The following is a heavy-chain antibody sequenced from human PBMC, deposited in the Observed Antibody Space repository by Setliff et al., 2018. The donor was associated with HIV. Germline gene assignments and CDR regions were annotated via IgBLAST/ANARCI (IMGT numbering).Heavy chain of an antibody. CDR2: INAGNGDT. CDR1: GYTFTNYA. D-gene: IGHD2-15*01. Sequence: VASVKVSCKASGYTFTNYAILWVRQAPGRGLEWMGWINAGNGDTKYSQNFQGRVTITMDTSATTVYMELRSLGSEDTAVYYCAREGLLVTSVGGAYWYHGMDVWGQGTTVTVSS. V-gene: IGHV1-3*01. J-gene: IGHJ6*02. CDR3: AREGLLVTSVGGAYWYHGMDV.